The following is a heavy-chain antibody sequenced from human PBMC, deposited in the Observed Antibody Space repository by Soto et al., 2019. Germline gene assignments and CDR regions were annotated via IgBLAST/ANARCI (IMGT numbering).Heavy chain of an antibody. D-gene: IGHD1-1*01. CDR3: ARHALPGGGTGHGMDV. CDR1: GDNFVDYW. V-gene: IGHV5-51*01. J-gene: IGHJ6*02. Sequence: ELLTMWCAGAGDNFVDYWIGLVRQVRGKGLEWMGIIYPGDSDTKYSPSFQGQVIISADKSISTAYLQWSSLKASDTAMYYCARHALPGGGTGHGMDVWGQGTTVTVYS. CDR2: IYPGDSDT.